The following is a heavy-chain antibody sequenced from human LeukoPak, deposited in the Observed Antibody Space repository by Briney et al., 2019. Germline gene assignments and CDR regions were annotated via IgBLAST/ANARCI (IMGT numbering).Heavy chain of an antibody. J-gene: IGHJ4*02. CDR1: GFTFSNYA. Sequence: GGSLRLSCAASGFTFSNYAMSWVRQAPGKGLEWVSAITGGGSGIYYADSMKSRFTISRDNSKNTLYLQINSLRAEDTAAYYCAKWGDYDVLTGYYVSDYWGQGTLVTVSS. CDR2: ITGGGSGI. CDR3: AKWGDYDVLTGYYVSDY. D-gene: IGHD3-9*01. V-gene: IGHV3-23*01.